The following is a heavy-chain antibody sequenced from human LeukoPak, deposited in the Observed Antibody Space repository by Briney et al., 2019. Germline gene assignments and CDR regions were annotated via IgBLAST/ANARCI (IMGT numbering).Heavy chain of an antibody. Sequence: SETLSLTCTVSGGPISSYYWSWIRQPPGKGLEWIGYIYYSGSTNYNPSLKSRVTISVDTSKNQFSLKLSSVTAADTAVYYCARDPPHYYGMDVWGQGTTVTVSS. CDR1: GGPISSYY. V-gene: IGHV4-59*01. CDR2: IYYSGST. J-gene: IGHJ6*02. CDR3: ARDPPHYYGMDV.